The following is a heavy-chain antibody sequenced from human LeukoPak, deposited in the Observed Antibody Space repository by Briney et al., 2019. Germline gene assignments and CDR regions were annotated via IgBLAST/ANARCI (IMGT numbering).Heavy chain of an antibody. V-gene: IGHV1-18*01. CDR3: ARDKSGWKLSYYYYYLDV. Sequence: GASVKVSCKASGYTFTNYNINWVRQAPGQGLEWIGWISTYNSNTNYAQNLQGRVTMTTDTSTSTAYMELRSLRSDDTAAYYCARDKSGWKLSYYYYYLDVWGKGTTVTVSS. D-gene: IGHD6-19*01. CDR2: ISTYNSNT. J-gene: IGHJ6*03. CDR1: GYTFTNYN.